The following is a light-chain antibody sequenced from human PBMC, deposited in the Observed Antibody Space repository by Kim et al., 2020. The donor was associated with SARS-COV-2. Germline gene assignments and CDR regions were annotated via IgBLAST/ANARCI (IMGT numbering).Light chain of an antibody. CDR2: SNN. CDR1: ISNIGSNH. V-gene: IGLV1-47*01. J-gene: IGLJ1*01. Sequence: QSVLTQPPSASGTPGQRVTISCSGSISNIGSNHAYWHQQLPGAAPKLLIHSNNQRPSGVPDRFSGSKSGTSASLAISGLRSEDEADYYCAAWDDTLSGYVFGTGTKVTVL. CDR3: AAWDDTLSGYV.